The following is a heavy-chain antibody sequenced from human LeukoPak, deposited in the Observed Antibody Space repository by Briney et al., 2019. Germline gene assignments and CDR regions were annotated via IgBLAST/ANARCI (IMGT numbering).Heavy chain of an antibody. CDR2: IKQDGGQI. CDR3: ARLGARQMLEY. V-gene: IGHV3-7*01. D-gene: IGHD4-17*01. Sequence: GGSLRLSCAASEFTFSSYWMSWIRQAPGKGLEWVANIKQDGGQIYYLESVKGRFTVSRDNAKNSLYLQMNSLRAEDTAVYYCARLGARQMLEYWGQGTLVTVSS. J-gene: IGHJ4*02. CDR1: EFTFSSYW.